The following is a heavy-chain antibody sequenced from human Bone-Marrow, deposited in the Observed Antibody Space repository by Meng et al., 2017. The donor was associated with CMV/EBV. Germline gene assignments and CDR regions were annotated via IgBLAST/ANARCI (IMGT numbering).Heavy chain of an antibody. Sequence: GESLKISCAASGFIFSNSWMSWVRQAPGKGLEWVSAINGRGNNTYYADSVKGRFTISRDNSKNTLFLQMNSLRAEDTAVYYCANHGSYYYDCSGYNIPSPFDHWGRGTLVTVSS. J-gene: IGHJ5*02. V-gene: IGHV3-23*05. D-gene: IGHD3-22*01. CDR2: INGRGNNT. CDR1: GFIFSNSW. CDR3: ANHGSYYYDCSGYNIPSPFDH.